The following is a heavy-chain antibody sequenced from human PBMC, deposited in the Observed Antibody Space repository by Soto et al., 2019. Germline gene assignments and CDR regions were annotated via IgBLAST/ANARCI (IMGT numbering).Heavy chain of an antibody. D-gene: IGHD3-22*01. CDR1: GYTFIGYS. Sequence: QVQLVQSRSEVKKPGASVKVSCQASGYTFIGYSLHWVRQAPGQGLEWMGRINPSRGATDYAQKFQGRVSMTRDTSISTAYMELDGLRSADAAVYYCAITYFYASSVYERGSFDCWGQGTPVTVSS. V-gene: IGHV1-2*06. CDR2: INPSRGAT. J-gene: IGHJ4*02. CDR3: AITYFYASSVYERGSFDC.